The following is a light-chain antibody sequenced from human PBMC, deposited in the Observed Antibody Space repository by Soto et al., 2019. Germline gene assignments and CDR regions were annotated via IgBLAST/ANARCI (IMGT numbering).Light chain of an antibody. CDR2: DVS. J-gene: IGLJ1*01. CDR1: SSDVGGYNY. CDR3: SSYTSSNTLV. V-gene: IGLV2-14*01. Sequence: QSALTQPASVSGSPGQSITISCTGTSSDVGGYNYVSWYQQHPGKAPKLMIYDVSNWPSGVSNRFSGSKSGNTAFLTISGLQAEDEADYYCSSYTSSNTLVFGTGTKLTVL.